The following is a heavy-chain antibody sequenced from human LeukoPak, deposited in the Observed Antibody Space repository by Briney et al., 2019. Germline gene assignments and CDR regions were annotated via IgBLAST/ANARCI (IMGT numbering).Heavy chain of an antibody. D-gene: IGHD3-3*01. Sequence: SETLSLTCTVSGGSISSSSYYWGWIRQPPGKGLEWIGSIYYSGNTYYNPSLKSRVTISVDTSKNQFSLKLSSVTAADTAVYYCASGMRLRFLEWLSNWFGPWGQGTLVTVPS. V-gene: IGHV4-39*07. J-gene: IGHJ5*02. CDR1: GGSISSSSYY. CDR3: ASGMRLRFLEWLSNWFGP. CDR2: IYYSGNT.